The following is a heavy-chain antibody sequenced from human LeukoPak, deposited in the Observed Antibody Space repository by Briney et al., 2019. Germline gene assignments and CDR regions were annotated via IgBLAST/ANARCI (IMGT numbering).Heavy chain of an antibody. CDR1: GYTFTGYY. V-gene: IGHV1-2*02. CDR3: ARGSVLTYCSSTSCYNPRFDI. D-gene: IGHD2-2*02. J-gene: IGHJ3*02. Sequence: ASVKVSCKASGYTFTGYYMHWVRQAPGQGLEWMGWINPNSGGTNYAQKFQGRVTMTRDTSISTAYMELSRLRSDGTAVYYCARGSVLTYCSSTSCYNPRFDIWGQGTMVSVSS. CDR2: INPNSGGT.